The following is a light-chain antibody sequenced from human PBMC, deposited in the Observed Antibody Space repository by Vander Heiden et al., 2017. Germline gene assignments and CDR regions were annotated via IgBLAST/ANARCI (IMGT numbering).Light chain of an antibody. CDR1: QSISSW. V-gene: IGKV1-5*01. J-gene: IGKJ1*01. CDR3: QQYKSYWT. CDR2: DAS. Sequence: DIQMTQSPSTLSASVGDRVTITCRASQSISSWLAWYQQKPGKAPKLLIYDASSLESGVPSRFGGSGSGTEFTLTISSLQPDDFATYYCQQYKSYWTFGQGTKVEIK.